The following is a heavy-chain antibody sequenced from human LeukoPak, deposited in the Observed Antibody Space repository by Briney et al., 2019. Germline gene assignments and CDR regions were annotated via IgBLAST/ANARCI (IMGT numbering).Heavy chain of an antibody. D-gene: IGHD4-17*01. V-gene: IGHV4-39*01. CDR1: GGSISSSSYY. J-gene: IGHJ6*02. CDR3: ASLDYGASLYYYYGMDV. Sequence: PSETLSLTYTVSGGSISSSSYYWGWIRQPPGKGLEWIGSIYYSGSTYYNPSLKSRVTISVDTSKNQFSLKLSSVTAADTAVYYCASLDYGASLYYYYGMDVWGQGTTVTVSS. CDR2: IYYSGST.